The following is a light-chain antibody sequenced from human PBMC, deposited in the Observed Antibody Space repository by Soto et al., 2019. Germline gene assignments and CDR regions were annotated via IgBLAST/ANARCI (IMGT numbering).Light chain of an antibody. CDR3: QSYDSSNPWV. J-gene: IGLJ3*02. Sequence: QSVLTQPASVSGSPGQSITIPCTGTRSDIGTYDYVSWYQHHPDKAPKLIIYKVSDRPSGVSDRFSGSKSGNTASLTISGLQAEDDADYYCQSYDSSNPWVFGGGTKVTVL. CDR2: KVS. V-gene: IGLV2-14*01. CDR1: RSDIGTYDY.